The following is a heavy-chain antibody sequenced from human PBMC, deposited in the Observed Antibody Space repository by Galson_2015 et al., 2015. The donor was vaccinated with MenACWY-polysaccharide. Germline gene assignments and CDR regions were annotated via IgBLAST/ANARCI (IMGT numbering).Heavy chain of an antibody. CDR3: AKVMRPRYCSGGSCYSDFDY. CDR1: GFTFSSYA. Sequence: SLRLSCAASGFTFSSYAMSWVRQAPGKGLEWVSAISGGGGSTYYAGSVKGQFTISRDNSENTLYLQMNSLRAEDTALYFCAKVMRPRYCSGGSCYSDFDYWGRGTLVTVSS. CDR2: ISGGGGST. V-gene: IGHV3-23*01. D-gene: IGHD2-15*01. J-gene: IGHJ4*02.